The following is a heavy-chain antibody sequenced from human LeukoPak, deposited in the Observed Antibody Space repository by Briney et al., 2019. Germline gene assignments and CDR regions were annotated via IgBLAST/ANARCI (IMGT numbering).Heavy chain of an antibody. Sequence: GGSLRLSCAASGFTFSSYAMSWVRQAPGKGLVWVSRINSDGSSTSYADSVKGRFTISRDNAKNTLYLQMNSLRAEDTAVYYCARGQLFYYYDSSGYSWFDPWGQGTLVTVSS. V-gene: IGHV3-74*01. CDR1: GFTFSSYA. J-gene: IGHJ5*02. D-gene: IGHD3-22*01. CDR2: INSDGSST. CDR3: ARGQLFYYYDSSGYSWFDP.